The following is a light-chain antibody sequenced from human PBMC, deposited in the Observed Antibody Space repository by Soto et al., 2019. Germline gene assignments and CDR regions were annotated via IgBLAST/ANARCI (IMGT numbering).Light chain of an antibody. V-gene: IGKV3-20*01. CDR1: QSVSSSY. J-gene: IGKJ1*01. Sequence: EIVLTQSPGTLSLSPGERATLSCRASQSVSSSYLAWYQQKPGQAPRLLIYGASSRATGIPDRFSGSGSGTDFTLTISRLEPEDYAVYYCQQYGSSLWTVGQGTEVDSK. CDR3: QQYGSSLWT. CDR2: GAS.